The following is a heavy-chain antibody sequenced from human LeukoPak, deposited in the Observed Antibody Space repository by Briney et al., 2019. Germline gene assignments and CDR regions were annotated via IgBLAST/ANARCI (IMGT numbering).Heavy chain of an antibody. CDR3: ARADHGARSNGFYTLDY. V-gene: IGHV1-2*02. J-gene: IGHJ4*02. D-gene: IGHD2-2*02. Sequence: GASVKVSCKASGYTLTGYFMHWVRQAPGQGLECMGWINPSSGDTNYAQKFQGRVTVTRDTSISTAYMELSRLRSDDTAVYYCARADHGARSNGFYTLDYWGQGTLVTVSS. CDR2: INPSSGDT. CDR1: GYTLTGYF.